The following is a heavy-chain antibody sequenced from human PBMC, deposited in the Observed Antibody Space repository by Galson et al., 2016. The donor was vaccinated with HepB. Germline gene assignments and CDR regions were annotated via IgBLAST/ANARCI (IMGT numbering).Heavy chain of an antibody. CDR1: GFTFSKFW. Sequence: SLRLSCAASGFTFSKFWMSWVRQAPGKGLEWVANIKEDGSEKNYVDSVRGRFTISRDDARNSLFLQMESLRTDDTALYYCVRDDAYCDLDSWGQGTLVTVSS. J-gene: IGHJ4*02. CDR2: IKEDGSEK. D-gene: IGHD2-21*01. V-gene: IGHV3-7*03. CDR3: VRDDAYCDLDS.